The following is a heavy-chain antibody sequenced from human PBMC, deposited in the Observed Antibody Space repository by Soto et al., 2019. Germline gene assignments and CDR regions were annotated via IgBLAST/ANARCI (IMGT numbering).Heavy chain of an antibody. V-gene: IGHV1-18*01. Sequence: QVQLVQSGAEVKKPGASVKVSCKASGYTFTSYGISWVRQAPGQGLEGMGWISANNGNTKYAQNFQGRGTMTTDTSTSTAYMELRSLRSDDTAVYYCARAYSPGLFDPWGQGTLVTVSS. CDR1: GYTFTSYG. D-gene: IGHD2-15*01. CDR3: ARAYSPGLFDP. J-gene: IGHJ5*02. CDR2: ISANNGNT.